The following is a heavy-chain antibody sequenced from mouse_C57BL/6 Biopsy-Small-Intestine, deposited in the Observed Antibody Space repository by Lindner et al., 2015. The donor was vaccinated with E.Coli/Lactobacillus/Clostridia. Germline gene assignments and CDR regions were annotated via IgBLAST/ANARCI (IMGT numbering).Heavy chain of an antibody. J-gene: IGHJ2*01. CDR3: ANWDPFDY. CDR2: VHPETGGT. V-gene: IGHV1-15*01. CDR1: GYTFTDYE. D-gene: IGHD4-1*02. Sequence: VQLQESGAELVRPGASVTLSRKASGYTFTDYEIHWVKQTPVHGLEWIGAVHPETGGTAYSQKFEGTAIVTADKSSSTAYMEFPSLTSEDSAVYYCANWDPFDYWGQGTTLTVSS.